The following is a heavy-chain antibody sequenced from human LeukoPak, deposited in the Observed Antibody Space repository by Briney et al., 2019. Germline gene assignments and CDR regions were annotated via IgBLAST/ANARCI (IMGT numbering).Heavy chain of an antibody. J-gene: IGHJ4*02. V-gene: IGHV1-2*02. CDR1: GYTFTGYY. D-gene: IGHD6-13*01. CDR3: ARVGVSSWYDRAADY. Sequence: VASVKVSCKASGYTFTGYYMHWVRQAPGQGLEWMGWINPNSGGTNYAQKFQGRVTMTRDTSISTAYMELSRLRSDDTAVYYCARVGVSSWYDRAADYWGQGTLVTVSS. CDR2: INPNSGGT.